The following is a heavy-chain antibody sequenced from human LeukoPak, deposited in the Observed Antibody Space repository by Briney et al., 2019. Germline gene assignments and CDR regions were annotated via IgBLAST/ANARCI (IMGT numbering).Heavy chain of an antibody. CDR2: IKEDGSEN. CDR3: ARCGNNVGNAFDI. CDR1: AFTFRSYW. V-gene: IGHV3-7*01. Sequence: GGSLRLSCAASAFTFRSYWMSWVRQAPGKGLEWVANIKEDGSENYYVDSVKGRFTISRDNAENSLYLQMNSLRVEDTALYYCARCGNNVGNAFDIWGQGTMVTVSS. J-gene: IGHJ3*02. D-gene: IGHD2-8*01.